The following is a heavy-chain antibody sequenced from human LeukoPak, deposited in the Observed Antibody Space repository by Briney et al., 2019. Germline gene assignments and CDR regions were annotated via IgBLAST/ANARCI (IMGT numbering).Heavy chain of an antibody. Sequence: ASVKVSCKASGYTFTSYDINWVRQATGQGLEWMGWMNPNSGNTGYAQKFQGRVTMTRNTSISTAYMELSSLRSEDTAVYYCARGLDLCSSTSCYAGADYYYGMDVWGQGTTVTVSS. D-gene: IGHD2-2*01. CDR1: GYTFTSYD. V-gene: IGHV1-8*01. CDR2: MNPNSGNT. CDR3: ARGLDLCSSTSCYAGADYYYGMDV. J-gene: IGHJ6*02.